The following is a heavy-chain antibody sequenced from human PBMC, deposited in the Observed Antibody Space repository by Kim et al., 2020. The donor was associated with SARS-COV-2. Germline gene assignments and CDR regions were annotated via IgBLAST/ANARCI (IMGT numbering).Heavy chain of an antibody. Sequence: ASVKVSCKASGYTFTSYAISWVRQAPGQGLEWMGWISAYNGNTNYAQKLQGRVTMTTDTSTSTAYMELRSLRSDDTAVYYCARDPGYTSGWYGDFDYWGQETLLPVSS. CDR3: ARDPGYTSGWYGDFDY. CDR1: GYTFTSYA. CDR2: ISAYNGNT. D-gene: IGHD6-19*01. J-gene: IGHJ4*02. V-gene: IGHV1-18*01.